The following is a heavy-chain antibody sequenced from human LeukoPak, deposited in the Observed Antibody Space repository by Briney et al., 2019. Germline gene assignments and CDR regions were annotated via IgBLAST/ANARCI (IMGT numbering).Heavy chain of an antibody. CDR3: AREEDYYGSGSPLDY. CDR1: GGSISSSSYY. D-gene: IGHD3-10*01. Sequence: PSETLSLTCTVSGGSISSSSYYWGWIRQPPGKGLEWIGYIYYSGSTYYNPSLKSRVTISVDTSKNQFSLKLSSVTAADTAVYYCAREEDYYGSGSPLDYWGQGTLVTVSS. J-gene: IGHJ4*02. CDR2: IYYSGST. V-gene: IGHV4-31*03.